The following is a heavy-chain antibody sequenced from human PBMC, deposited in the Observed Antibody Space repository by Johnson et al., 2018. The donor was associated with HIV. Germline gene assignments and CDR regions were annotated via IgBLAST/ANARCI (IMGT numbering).Heavy chain of an antibody. CDR2: ITSTGITV. D-gene: IGHD4-23*01. CDR1: GFTFSDYY. V-gene: IGHV3-11*04. J-gene: IGHJ3*02. CDR3: ARRTVVTPGAFDI. Sequence: QVQLVESGGGLVKPGGSLRLSCAASGFTFSDYYMTWIRQAPGKGLEWVSYITSTGITVYYAASVKGRFTISRDNAKNSVYLQMNSLEAEDTAVYYCARRTVVTPGAFDIWGQGTMVTVSS.